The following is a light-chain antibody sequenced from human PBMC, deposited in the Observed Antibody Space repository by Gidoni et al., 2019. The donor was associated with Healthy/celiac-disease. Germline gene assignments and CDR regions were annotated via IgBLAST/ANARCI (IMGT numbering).Light chain of an antibody. CDR1: QSISSW. CDR3: QQYNSYSWT. J-gene: IGKJ1*01. Sequence: DIQITQSPSTLSASVGDRVTITCRASQSISSWLAWYQQKPGKAPKLLIYDASRLESGVPSRFSGSGSGTEFTLTISSMQPDDFATYDCQQYNSYSWTFGQGTKVEIK. V-gene: IGKV1-5*01. CDR2: DAS.